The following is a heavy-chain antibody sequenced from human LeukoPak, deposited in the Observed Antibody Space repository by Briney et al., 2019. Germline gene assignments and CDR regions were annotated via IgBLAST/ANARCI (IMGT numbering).Heavy chain of an antibody. Sequence: GRSLRLSCAASGFTFSSYGMHWVRQAPGKGLEWVAVIWYGGSNKYYADSVKGRFTISRDNSKNTLYLQMNSLRAEDTAVYYCARENSGSYYGYWGQGTLVTVSS. D-gene: IGHD1-26*01. V-gene: IGHV3-33*08. J-gene: IGHJ4*02. CDR2: IWYGGSNK. CDR1: GFTFSSYG. CDR3: ARENSGSYYGY.